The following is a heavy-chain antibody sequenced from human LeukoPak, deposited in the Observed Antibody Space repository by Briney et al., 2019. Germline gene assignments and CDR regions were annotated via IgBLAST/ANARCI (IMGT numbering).Heavy chain of an antibody. CDR3: ARDLWGSYSSSDPFDY. D-gene: IGHD6-6*01. J-gene: IGHJ4*02. V-gene: IGHV1-18*01. CDR2: ISAYNGNT. Sequence: ASVKVSCKASGYTFTSYGISWVRQAPGQGLEWMGWISAYNGNTNYAQKLQGRVTMTTDTSTSTAYMELRSLRSDDTAVYYCARDLWGSYSSSDPFDYWGQGTLVTVSS. CDR1: GYTFTSYG.